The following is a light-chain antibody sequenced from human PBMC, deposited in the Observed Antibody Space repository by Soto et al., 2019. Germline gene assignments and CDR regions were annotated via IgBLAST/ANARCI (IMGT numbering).Light chain of an antibody. Sequence: QSALTQPASVSGSPGQSITISCTGTSSDVGSYNLVSWYQQHPGKAPKLMIYEGSKRPSGVSHRFSGSKSGNTASLTISGLQAEYEADYYCCSYAGSSTFADVFGTGTKLTVL. V-gene: IGLV2-23*03. CDR1: SSDVGSYNL. CDR3: CSYAGSSTFADV. CDR2: EGS. J-gene: IGLJ1*01.